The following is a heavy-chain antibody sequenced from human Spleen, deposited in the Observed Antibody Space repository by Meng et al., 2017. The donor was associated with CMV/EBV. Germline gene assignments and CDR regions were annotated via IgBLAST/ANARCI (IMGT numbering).Heavy chain of an antibody. Sequence: GSLRLSCTVSGASISNSPYYWGWVRQSPGKGLEWIGSVYNTGSTNYSPSLESRVTILLDTSKKQFSLKLTSVTAADSAVYYCARDRRRYSSNWYSFDYWGQGMLVTVSS. V-gene: IGHV4-39*07. CDR2: VYNTGST. D-gene: IGHD6-13*01. J-gene: IGHJ4*02. CDR3: ARDRRRYSSNWYSFDY. CDR1: GASISNSPYY.